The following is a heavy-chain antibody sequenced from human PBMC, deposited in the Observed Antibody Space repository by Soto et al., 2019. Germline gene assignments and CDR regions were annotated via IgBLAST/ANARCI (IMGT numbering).Heavy chain of an antibody. V-gene: IGHV4-59*01. J-gene: IGHJ4*02. Sequence: SETLSLTCTVSGDSISSYYWSWIRQPPGKGLEWIGYIYYSGRTDYNPSLKSRVTISVDTSKNQFSLKLSSVTAADTAVYYCARSGDFSGYYYGFDYWGQATLVTVSS. CDR3: ARSGDFSGYYYGFDY. CDR2: IYYSGRT. D-gene: IGHD3-22*01. CDR1: GDSISSYY.